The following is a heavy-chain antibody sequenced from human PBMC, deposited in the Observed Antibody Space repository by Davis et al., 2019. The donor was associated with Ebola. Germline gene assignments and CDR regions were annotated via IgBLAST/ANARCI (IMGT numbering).Heavy chain of an antibody. V-gene: IGHV3-23*01. CDR1: GFTFSSYA. Sequence: PGGSLRLSCAASGFTFSSYAMSWVRQAPGKGLEWVSAISGSGGSTYYADSVKGRFTISRDNSKNTLYLQMNSLRAEDTAVYYCARDGNRLGYCSSTSCYGDYYYYGMDVWGQGTTVTVSS. D-gene: IGHD2-2*01. CDR2: ISGSGGST. J-gene: IGHJ6*02. CDR3: ARDGNRLGYCSSTSCYGDYYYYGMDV.